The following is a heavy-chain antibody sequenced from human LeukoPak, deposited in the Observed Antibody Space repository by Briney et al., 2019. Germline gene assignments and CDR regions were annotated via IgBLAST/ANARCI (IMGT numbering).Heavy chain of an antibody. Sequence: GGSLRLSCAASGFTFSSYSMNWVRQAPGKGLEWVSSISSSSSYIYYADSVKGRFTISRDNAKNSLYLQMNSLRAEDTAVYYCARVRVRGPLWPPNYYGMDVWGKGTTVTDSS. CDR2: ISSSSSYI. D-gene: IGHD3-10*01. CDR1: GFTFSSYS. V-gene: IGHV3-21*01. J-gene: IGHJ6*04. CDR3: ARVRVRGPLWPPNYYGMDV.